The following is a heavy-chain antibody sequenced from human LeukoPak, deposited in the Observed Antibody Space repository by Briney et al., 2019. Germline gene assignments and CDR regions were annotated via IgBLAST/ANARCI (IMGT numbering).Heavy chain of an antibody. Sequence: PGGSLRLSCAASGFTFSSHSMNWVRQAPGKGLEWVSYISTSSTSIYYADSVRGRFTISRDNAKNSLYLQMNGLRDEDTAVYYCARPFDFWGQGTLVTVSS. CDR3: ARPFDF. CDR2: ISTSSTSI. CDR1: GFTFSSHS. V-gene: IGHV3-48*02. J-gene: IGHJ4*02.